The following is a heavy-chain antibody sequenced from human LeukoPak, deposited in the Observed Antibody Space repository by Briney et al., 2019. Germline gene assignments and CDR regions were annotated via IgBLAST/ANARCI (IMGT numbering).Heavy chain of an antibody. Sequence: PSQTLSLTCAISGDSVSSKSSAWNWIRQSPSRGLEWLGRTYYRSKWYNDYAVSVKSRITINPDTSKNQFSLKLRSVTAADTAVYYCARQAHLVRGVLNWGSRTSEAFYFDYWGQGTLVIVSS. CDR3: ARQAHLVRGVLNWGSRTSEAFYFDY. CDR2: TYYRSKWYN. J-gene: IGHJ4*02. V-gene: IGHV6-1*01. CDR1: GDSVSSKSSA. D-gene: IGHD3-10*01.